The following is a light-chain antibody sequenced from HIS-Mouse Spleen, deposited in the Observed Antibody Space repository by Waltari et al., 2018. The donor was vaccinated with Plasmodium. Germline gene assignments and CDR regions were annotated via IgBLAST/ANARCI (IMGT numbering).Light chain of an antibody. J-gene: IGKJ2*01. CDR3: QQYYSTPPYT. V-gene: IGKV4-1*01. CDR1: QSVLYRSNNKNY. Sequence: DIVMTQSPDSLAVSLGERATINCKSSQSVLYRSNNKNYLAWYHQKPGQPPKLLIYWASTRESGVPDRFSGSGSGTDFTLTISSLQAEDVAVYYCQQYYSTPPYTFGQGTKLEIK. CDR2: WAS.